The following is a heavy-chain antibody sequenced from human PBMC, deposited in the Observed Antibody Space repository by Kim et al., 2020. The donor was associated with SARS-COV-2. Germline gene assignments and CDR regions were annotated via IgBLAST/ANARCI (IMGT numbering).Heavy chain of an antibody. D-gene: IGHD3-3*01. CDR3: ARVLGAITIFGVVIVNWFDP. J-gene: IGHJ5*02. Sequence: SETLSLTCTVSGGSISSGGYYWSWIRQHPGKGLEWIGYIYYSGSTYYNPSLKSRVTISVDTSKNQFSLKLTSVTAADTAVYYCARVLGAITIFGVVIVNWFDPGGEGTLATVSS. V-gene: IGHV4-31*03. CDR2: IYYSGST. CDR1: GGSISSGGYY.